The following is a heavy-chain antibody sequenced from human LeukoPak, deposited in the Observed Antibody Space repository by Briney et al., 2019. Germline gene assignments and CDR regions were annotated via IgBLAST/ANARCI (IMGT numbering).Heavy chain of an antibody. J-gene: IGHJ1*01. D-gene: IGHD1-26*01. CDR2: IYYSGST. Sequence: SETLSLTCTVSGGSISSFHWSWIRQPPEKGLEWIGYIYYSGSTNYTPSLKSRVTISIDASKNQFSPKLNSVTAADTAVYYCATLAVGAGGPEFQHWGQGSLVTVSS. CDR3: ATLAVGAGGPEFQH. V-gene: IGHV4-59*08. CDR1: GGSISSFH.